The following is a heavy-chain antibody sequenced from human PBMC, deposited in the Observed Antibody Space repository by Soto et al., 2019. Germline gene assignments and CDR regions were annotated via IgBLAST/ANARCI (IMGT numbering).Heavy chain of an antibody. J-gene: IGHJ4*02. CDR2: IYSGDSII. CDR1: RYIFTRYW. Sequence: GDSLKLSCTGSRYIFTRYWIAWVRQMPGKGLEWMGIIYSGDSIIRYSPSFQGQVTISADKSISTAYLQWSSLKASDTAIYYFARHANTVADPFDLWCQGNPVTV. CDR3: ARHANTVADPFDL. D-gene: IGHD4-17*01. V-gene: IGHV5-51*01.